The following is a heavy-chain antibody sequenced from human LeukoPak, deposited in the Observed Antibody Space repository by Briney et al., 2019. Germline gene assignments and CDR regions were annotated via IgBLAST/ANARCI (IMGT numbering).Heavy chain of an antibody. Sequence: SETLSLTCTVSGGSISSSSYYWGWIRQPPGKGLEWIGSIYYSGSTYYNPSLKSRVTISVDTSKNQFSLKLSSVTAADTAVYYCARDSGYNYDSSGTSWGQGTLVTVSS. V-gene: IGHV4-39*07. CDR1: GGSISSSSYY. CDR2: IYYSGST. CDR3: ARDSGYNYDSSGTS. J-gene: IGHJ5*02. D-gene: IGHD3-22*01.